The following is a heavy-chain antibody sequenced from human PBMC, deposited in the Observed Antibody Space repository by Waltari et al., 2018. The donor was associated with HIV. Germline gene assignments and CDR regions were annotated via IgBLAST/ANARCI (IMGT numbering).Heavy chain of an antibody. CDR1: GFTVSSNY. D-gene: IGHD2-21*02. J-gene: IGHJ6*02. Sequence: EVQLVESGGGLVQPGWSLRLSCAASGFTVSSNYMSWVRQAPGKELGWVVVIDSECSTYYADSRKGRFTISRDNCKDRRYLQMNSLRADDTAVYYGASIAYCGGDCYPRGMDVWGQGATVTVSS. V-gene: IGHV3-66*01. CDR3: ASIAYCGGDCYPRGMDV. CDR2: IDSECST.